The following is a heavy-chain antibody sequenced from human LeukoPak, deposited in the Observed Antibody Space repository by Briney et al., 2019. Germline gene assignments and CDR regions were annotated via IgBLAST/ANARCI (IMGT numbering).Heavy chain of an antibody. CDR3: ARRRYYDSSGLWYYFDS. Sequence: SETLSLTCTVSGDSISGYYWNWIRQPPGKGLEWIGQIFYSGGTNYNPSLKSRVTMSIDTSKNQFSLSLSSVTAADTAVYYCARRRYYDSSGLWYYFDSWGQGTLVTVSS. CDR1: GDSISGYY. V-gene: IGHV4-59*08. J-gene: IGHJ4*02. D-gene: IGHD3-22*01. CDR2: IFYSGGT.